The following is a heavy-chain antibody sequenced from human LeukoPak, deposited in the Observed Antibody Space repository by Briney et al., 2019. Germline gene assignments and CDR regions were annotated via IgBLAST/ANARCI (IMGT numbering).Heavy chain of an antibody. CDR3: AKDPERYYYGSGSYGLDY. CDR2: ISYDGSNK. V-gene: IGHV3-30*04. Sequence: SCKASGGTFSSYAISWVRQAPGKGLEWVAVISYDGSNKYYADSVKGRFTISRDNSKNTLYLQMNSLRAEDTAVYYCAKDPERYYYGSGSYGLDYWGQGTLVTVSS. D-gene: IGHD3-10*01. J-gene: IGHJ4*02. CDR1: GGTFSSYA.